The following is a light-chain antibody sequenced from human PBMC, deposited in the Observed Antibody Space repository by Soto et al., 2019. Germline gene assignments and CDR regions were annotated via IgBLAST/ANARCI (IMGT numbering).Light chain of an antibody. CDR1: SSDVGGYNY. J-gene: IGLJ2*01. CDR2: DVS. CDR3: SSYTSCRTLV. Sequence: QSALTQPASVSGSPGQSITISCTGTSSDVGGYNYVSWYQQHPGKAPKLIIYDVSNRPSGVSNRFSGSKSGNTASLTISGLQAEDEADYYCSSYTSCRTLVFGGGTKLTVL. V-gene: IGLV2-14*03.